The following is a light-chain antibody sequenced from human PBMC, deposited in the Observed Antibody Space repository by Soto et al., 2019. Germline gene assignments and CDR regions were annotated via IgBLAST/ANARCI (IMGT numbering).Light chain of an antibody. CDR2: MGF. CDR3: MQALESPPT. Sequence: DIVMTQSPFSLPVTPGEPASISCRSSQSLLNRNGQNCLDWYLQKPGQSPQLLIHMGFIRASGVPDRFSGSASGTYFTLTISRVEAEDVGVYYCMQALESPPTFGGGTKVEIK. V-gene: IGKV2-28*01. J-gene: IGKJ4*01. CDR1: QSLLNRNGQNC.